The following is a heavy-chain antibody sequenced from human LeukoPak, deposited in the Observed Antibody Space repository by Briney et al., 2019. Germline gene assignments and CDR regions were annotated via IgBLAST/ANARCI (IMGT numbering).Heavy chain of an antibody. CDR3: AREQDYYYGMDV. J-gene: IGHJ6*02. Sequence: GGSLRLSCAASGFTFSSYWMSWVRQAPGKGLEWVANIKQGGSEKYYVESVKGQFTISRDNAKNSLYLQMNSLRAEDTAVYYCAREQDYYYGMDVWGQGTTVTVSS. V-gene: IGHV3-7*01. CDR2: IKQGGSEK. CDR1: GFTFSSYW.